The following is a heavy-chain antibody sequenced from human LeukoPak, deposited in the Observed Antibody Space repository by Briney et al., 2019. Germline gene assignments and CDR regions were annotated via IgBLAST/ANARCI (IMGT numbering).Heavy chain of an antibody. CDR1: GFTVSDNY. V-gene: IGHV3-23*01. CDR2: ISGSGGST. Sequence: PGGSLRLSCAASGFTVSDNYMSWVRQAPGKGLEWVSTISGSGGSTYYADSVKGRFTISRDNSKNTLYLQMNSLRAEDTAVYYCANGPSRDGSYFPFDYWGQGTLVTVSS. J-gene: IGHJ4*02. D-gene: IGHD1-26*01. CDR3: ANGPSRDGSYFPFDY.